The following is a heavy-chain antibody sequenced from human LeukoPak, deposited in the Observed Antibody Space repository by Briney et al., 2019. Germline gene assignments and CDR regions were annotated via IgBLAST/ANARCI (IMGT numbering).Heavy chain of an antibody. CDR1: GFTFSSFA. CDR3: AKTPPRASYCTGGVCYWDY. V-gene: IGHV3-23*01. D-gene: IGHD2-8*02. CDR2: ISGSGGST. Sequence: QAGGSLRLSCAASGFTFSSFAMSWVRQAPGKGLEWVSSISGSGGSTYYADSVKGRFTISRDNSKNTLYLQMNSLRAEDTAVYYCAKTPPRASYCTGGVCYWDYWGQGNLGTVSS. J-gene: IGHJ4*02.